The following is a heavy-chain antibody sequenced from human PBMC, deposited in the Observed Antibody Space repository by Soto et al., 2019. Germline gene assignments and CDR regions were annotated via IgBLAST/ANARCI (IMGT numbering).Heavy chain of an antibody. CDR3: ARPFVEPGIAAAGTPEDAFDI. D-gene: IGHD6-13*01. CDR2: MNPNGGNT. CDR1: GYTFTSYD. V-gene: IGHV1-8*01. J-gene: IGHJ3*02. Sequence: ASVKVSCKASGYTFTSYDINWVRQATGPGPEWMGWMNPNGGNTGYAQKFQGRVTMTRNTSISTAYMELSSLRSEDTAVYYCARPFVEPGIAAAGTPEDAFDIWGQGTMVTVSS.